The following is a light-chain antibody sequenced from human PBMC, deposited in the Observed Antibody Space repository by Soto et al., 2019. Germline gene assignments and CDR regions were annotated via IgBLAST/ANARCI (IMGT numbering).Light chain of an antibody. CDR1: SSDVGGYNY. CDR3: SSYTTSNTLV. Sequence: QSALTQPASVSGSPGQSITISCTRTSSDVGGYNYVSWYQQHPGKAPKLMIYEVSNRPSGVSNRFSGSKSGNTASLTISGLQAEDEADYYCSSYTTSNTLVFGTGTKLTVL. CDR2: EVS. V-gene: IGLV2-14*01. J-gene: IGLJ1*01.